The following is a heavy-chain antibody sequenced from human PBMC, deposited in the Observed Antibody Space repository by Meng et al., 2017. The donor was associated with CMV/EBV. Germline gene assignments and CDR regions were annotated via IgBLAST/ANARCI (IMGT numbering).Heavy chain of an antibody. V-gene: IGHV2-5*01. CDR2: IYWNDDK. D-gene: IGHD3-22*01. Sequence: SGPTLVKPTQTLTLTCTFSRFSLSTSGVGVGWIRQTPGKALEWLERIYWNDDKRYSPSLKSRLTITKDTSKNQVVLTMTNMDPVDTATYYCAHRYYDSSIGWFDPWGQGTLVTVS. CDR3: AHRYYDSSIGWFDP. CDR1: RFSLSTSGVG. J-gene: IGHJ5*02.